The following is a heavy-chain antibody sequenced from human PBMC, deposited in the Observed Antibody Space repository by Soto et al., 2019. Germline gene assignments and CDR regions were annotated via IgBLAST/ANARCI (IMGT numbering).Heavy chain of an antibody. CDR1: GASIRSGGYY. CDR3: ARIEMASIK. J-gene: IGHJ4*02. Sequence: SETLSLTCSVSGASIRSGGYYWSWLRQSPGKGLEWIGHIYYTGSTFYSPSLKSRLTILLDTSKNQFSLDLRSVTAADTAMYYCARIEMASIKWGRGTLVTVSS. V-gene: IGHV4-31*03. CDR2: IYYTGST.